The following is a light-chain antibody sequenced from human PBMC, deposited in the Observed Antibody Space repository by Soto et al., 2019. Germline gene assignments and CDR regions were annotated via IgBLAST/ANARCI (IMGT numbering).Light chain of an antibody. CDR2: LAS. CDR1: QAVNTR. J-gene: IGKJ1*01. Sequence: EIVLTQSPATLSSFPGDRVTLSSRASQAVNTRLAWYQHKPGQAPRLLIYLASNRAAGVPARFSGSGSGTDFTLTISNVEPEDFAVYYCHQRQSWPRTFGQGTKVDIK. CDR3: HQRQSWPRT. V-gene: IGKV3-11*01.